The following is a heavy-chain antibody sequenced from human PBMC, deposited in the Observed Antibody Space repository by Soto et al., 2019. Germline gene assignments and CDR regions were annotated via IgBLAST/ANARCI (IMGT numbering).Heavy chain of an antibody. CDR3: ARQTRGITIFGAIDY. CDR1: GYSFTSYW. J-gene: IGHJ4*02. CDR2: IYPGDSDT. V-gene: IGHV5-51*01. Sequence: GESLKISCKGSGYSFTSYWIGWVRQMPGKGLEWMGIIYPGDSDTRYSPSFQGQVTISADKSISTAYLQWSSLKASDTAMYYCARQTRGITIFGAIDYWGQGTLVTVSS. D-gene: IGHD3-3*01.